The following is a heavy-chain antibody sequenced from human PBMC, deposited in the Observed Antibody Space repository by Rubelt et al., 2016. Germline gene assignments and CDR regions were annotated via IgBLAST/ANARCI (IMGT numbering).Heavy chain of an antibody. V-gene: IGHV1-18*01. J-gene: IGHJ5*02. Sequence: GLEWMGWISAYNGNTNYAQKLQGRVTMTTDTSTSTAYMELRSLRSDDTAVYYCARVGVNADYYDSRGYYSILVGWFDPWGQGTLVTVSS. D-gene: IGHD3-22*01. CDR3: ARVGVNADYYDSRGYYSILVGWFDP. CDR2: ISAYNGNT.